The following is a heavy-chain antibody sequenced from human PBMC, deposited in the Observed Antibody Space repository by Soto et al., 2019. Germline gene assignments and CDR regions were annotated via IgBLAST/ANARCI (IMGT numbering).Heavy chain of an antibody. D-gene: IGHD5-18*01. V-gene: IGHV4-39*01. CDR2: IYYSGST. CDR1: GGSISSSSYY. J-gene: IGHJ4*02. CDR3: ARHEGGEFGYSYGQSDY. Sequence: SETLSLTCTVSGGSISSSSYYWGWIRQPPGKGLEWIGSIYYSGSTYYNPSLKSRVTISVDTSKNQFSLKLSSVTAADTAVYYCARHEGGEFGYSYGQSDYWGQGTLVTVSS.